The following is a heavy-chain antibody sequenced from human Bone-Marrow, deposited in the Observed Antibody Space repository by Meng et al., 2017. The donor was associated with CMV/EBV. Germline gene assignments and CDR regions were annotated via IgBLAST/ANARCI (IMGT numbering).Heavy chain of an antibody. D-gene: IGHD1-1*01. Sequence: HTAFQAVGHTLQKPTPTFKLSVTFSCASLSTSGGGGGRMRKPPGKSLEWLANIYWDGDKRDSPSRKCRLTITKDISKTRVILTITNMEPVDTATYCSADRRSSGGVDCFDPWGQGTLVTVSS. V-gene: IGHV2-5*02. J-gene: IGHJ5*02. CDR2: IYWDGDK. CDR3: ADRRSSGGVDCFDP. CDR1: CASLSTSGGG.